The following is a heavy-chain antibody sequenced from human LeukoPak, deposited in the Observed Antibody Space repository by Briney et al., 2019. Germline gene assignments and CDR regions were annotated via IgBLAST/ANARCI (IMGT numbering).Heavy chain of an antibody. D-gene: IGHD6-19*01. J-gene: IGHJ4*02. CDR1: GFTFSSYE. Sequence: GGSLRLSCVASGFTFSSYEMNWVRQAPGKGLEWVSYISSSGSTIYYADSVKGRFTISRDNAKNSLYLQMNSLKSEDTAVYYCARGNTSAWYPFDYWGQGTLVTVSS. CDR2: ISSSGSTI. V-gene: IGHV3-48*03. CDR3: ARGNTSAWYPFDY.